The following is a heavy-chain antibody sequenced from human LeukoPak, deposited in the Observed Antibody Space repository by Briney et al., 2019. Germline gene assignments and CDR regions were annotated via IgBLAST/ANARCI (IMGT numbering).Heavy chain of an antibody. CDR2: INPNSGGT. Sequence: ASVKVSCMASGYTFTGYYMHWVRQAPGQGLEWMGWINPNSGGTNYAQKFQGRVTMTRDTSISTAYMELSRLRSDDTAVYYCARVPSSIVGAIDYWGQGTLVTVSS. D-gene: IGHD1-26*01. J-gene: IGHJ4*02. CDR1: GYTFTGYY. CDR3: ARVPSSIVGAIDY. V-gene: IGHV1-2*02.